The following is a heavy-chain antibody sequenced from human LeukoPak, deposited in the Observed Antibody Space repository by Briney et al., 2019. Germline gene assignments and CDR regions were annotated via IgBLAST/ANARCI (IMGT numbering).Heavy chain of an antibody. CDR3: ARMSDYGDYEEVFDY. V-gene: IGHV5-51*01. D-gene: IGHD4-17*01. J-gene: IGHJ4*02. Sequence: GESLKISCKGSGYSFTDYWIGWVRQMPGKGLEWMGIIYPGDSDTRYSPSFQGQVTISADKSISTAYLQWSSLKASDTAMYYCARMSDYGDYEEVFDYWGQGTLVTVSS. CDR2: IYPGDSDT. CDR1: GYSFTDYW.